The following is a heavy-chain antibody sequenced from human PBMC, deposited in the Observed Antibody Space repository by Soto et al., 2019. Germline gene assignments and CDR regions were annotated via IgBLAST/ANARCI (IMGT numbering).Heavy chain of an antibody. CDR3: ATSGGRDGYSFDY. CDR2: IIPMFGTP. D-gene: IGHD5-12*01. CDR1: GVTFNRQD. Sequence: SVKVSCKASGVTFNRQDMRWVRQAPVQGLEWMGGIIPMFGTPHYAEKFQDRVTITADESTGTAYLELSSLTSEDTAVYYCATSGGRDGYSFDYWGPGTLVTVSS. J-gene: IGHJ4*02. V-gene: IGHV1-69*13.